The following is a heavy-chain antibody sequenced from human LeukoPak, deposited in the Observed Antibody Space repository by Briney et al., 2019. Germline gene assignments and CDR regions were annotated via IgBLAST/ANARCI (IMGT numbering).Heavy chain of an antibody. CDR2: ISSSGTTI. CDR3: ARDSSSWYYFDY. D-gene: IGHD6-13*01. V-gene: IGHV3-48*03. J-gene: IGHJ4*02. CDR1: GFTFCSYE. Sequence: PGGSLRLSCAASGFTFCSYEMNWVRQALGRGREGVSYISSSGTTIYYADSVKGRFTISRDNAKNSLYLQMTSLRAEDTAIYYCARDSSSWYYFDYWGQGTLVTVSS.